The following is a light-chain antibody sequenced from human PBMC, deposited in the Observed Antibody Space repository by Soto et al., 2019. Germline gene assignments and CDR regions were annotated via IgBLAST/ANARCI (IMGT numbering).Light chain of an antibody. J-gene: IGKJ1*01. CDR3: QQSYSNPPT. CDR1: QSISSW. V-gene: IGKV1-5*03. CDR2: KAS. Sequence: DIQMTQSPSTLSASVGDRVTITCLASQSISSWLAWYQQKPGKAPKLLIYKASTLKSGVPSRFSGSGSGTDFTLTISSLQPEDFASYYCQQSYSNPPTFGQGTKVDI.